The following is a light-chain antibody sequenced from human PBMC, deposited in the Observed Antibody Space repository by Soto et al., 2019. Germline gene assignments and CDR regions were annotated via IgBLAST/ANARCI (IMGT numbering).Light chain of an antibody. CDR1: QGISSW. J-gene: IGKJ5*01. CDR2: AAS. CDR3: QQHNNWPPIT. V-gene: IGKV1-12*01. Sequence: DIQMTQSPSSVSASVGDIVTITCRASQGISSWLAWYQQKPGKAPKLLIYAASSLQSGVPSRFSGSGSGTEFTLTISSLQSEDCAVYYCQQHNNWPPITFGQGTRLEIK.